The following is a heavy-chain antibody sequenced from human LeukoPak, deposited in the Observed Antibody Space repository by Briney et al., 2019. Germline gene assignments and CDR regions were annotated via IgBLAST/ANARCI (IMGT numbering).Heavy chain of an antibody. D-gene: IGHD5-24*01. CDR1: GFTFSSYW. CDR2: INSDGSST. J-gene: IGHJ5*02. CDR3: ARVEMTTWGFDT. Sequence: GGSLRLSCAASGFTFSSYWMHWVRQAPGKGLVWVSRINSDGSSTSYADSVKGRFTISRDNAKNTLYLQMNSLRAEDTAVYYCARVEMTTWGFDTWGQGTLVTVSS. V-gene: IGHV3-74*01.